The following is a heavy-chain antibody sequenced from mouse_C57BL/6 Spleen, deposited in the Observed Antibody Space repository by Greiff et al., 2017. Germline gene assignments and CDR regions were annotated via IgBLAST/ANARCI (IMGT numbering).Heavy chain of an antibody. D-gene: IGHD2-3*01. Sequence: QVQLQQSGAELVRPGASVKLSCKASGYTFTDYYINWVKQRPGPGLEWIARIYPGSGNTYYNEKFKGKATLTAEKSSSTAYMQLSSLTSADSAGYFCARSNDGYTYWGQGTTLTVSS. J-gene: IGHJ2*01. CDR1: GYTFTDYY. V-gene: IGHV1-76*01. CDR3: ARSNDGYTY. CDR2: IYPGSGNT.